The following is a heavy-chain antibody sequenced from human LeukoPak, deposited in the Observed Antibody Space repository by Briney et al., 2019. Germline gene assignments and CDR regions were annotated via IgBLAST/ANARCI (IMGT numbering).Heavy chain of an antibody. J-gene: IGHJ4*02. CDR2: MYYSGST. D-gene: IGHD6-6*01. V-gene: IGHV4-30-4*08. Sequence: SETLSLTCTVSGGSISSGDHYWSWIRQPPGKGLEWIGYMYYSGSTYYNPSLKSRVTISVDTSKNQFSLKLSSVTAADTAVYYCAREARPYFLHFDYWGQGTLVTVSS. CDR3: AREARPYFLHFDY. CDR1: GGSISSGDHY.